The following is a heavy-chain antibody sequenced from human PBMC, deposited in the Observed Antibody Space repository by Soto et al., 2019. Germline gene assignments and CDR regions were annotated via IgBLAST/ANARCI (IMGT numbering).Heavy chain of an antibody. CDR3: ARVVSGYCSGGVCRYFDY. CDR2: IYYSGTT. J-gene: IGHJ4*02. V-gene: IGHV4-31*03. D-gene: IGHD2-8*02. Sequence: SETLSLTCTVSGGSISGGGYYWSWIRQHPGKGLEWIGFIYYSGTTDNNPSLKSRLTISVDMAKNQFSLKLSSVTAADTAVYYCARVVSGYCSGGVCRYFDYWGQGTLVTVSS. CDR1: GGSISGGGYY.